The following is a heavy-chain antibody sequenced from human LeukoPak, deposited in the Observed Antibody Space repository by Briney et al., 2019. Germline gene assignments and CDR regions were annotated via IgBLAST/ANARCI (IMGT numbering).Heavy chain of an antibody. CDR1: GYTFSSYA. CDR2: ISYDGSNK. CDR3: AREVVVTTSHDDFDI. V-gene: IGHV3-30-3*01. Sequence: GGSLRLSCAASGYTFSSYAMHWVRQPPGKGLEWVAVISYDGSNKYYADSVKGRFTISSDNSNNTLYLQMNSLRAEDKAVYYCAREVVVTTSHDDFDIWGQGTMATVSS. D-gene: IGHD4-23*01. J-gene: IGHJ3*02.